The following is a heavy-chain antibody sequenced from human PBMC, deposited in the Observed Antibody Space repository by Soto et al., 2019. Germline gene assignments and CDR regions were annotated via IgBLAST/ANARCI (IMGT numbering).Heavy chain of an antibody. CDR2: IVVGSGNT. Sequence: QMQLVQSGPEVKKPGTSVKVSCKASGFTFTSSAVQWVRQARGQRLEWIGWIVVGSGNTNYAQKFQERVTITRDMSTSTAYMELSSLRSEDTAVYYCAVVVTGGSYYYGMDVWGQGTTVTASS. J-gene: IGHJ6*02. V-gene: IGHV1-58*01. D-gene: IGHD2-21*02. CDR3: AVVVTGGSYYYGMDV. CDR1: GFTFTSSA.